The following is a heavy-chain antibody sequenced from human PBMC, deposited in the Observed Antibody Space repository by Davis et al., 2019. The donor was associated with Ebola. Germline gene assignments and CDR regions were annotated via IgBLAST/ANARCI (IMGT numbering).Heavy chain of an antibody. CDR2: IYYSGST. CDR1: GGSVSSGSYY. Sequence: SETLSLTCTVSGGSVSSGSYYWSWIRQPPGKGLEWIGYIYYSGSTNYNPSLKSRVTISVDTSKNQFSLKLSSVTAADTAVYHCARALSSSWYGTYYYYGMDVWGQGTTVTVSS. J-gene: IGHJ6*02. CDR3: ARALSSSWYGTYYYYGMDV. D-gene: IGHD6-13*01. V-gene: IGHV4-61*01.